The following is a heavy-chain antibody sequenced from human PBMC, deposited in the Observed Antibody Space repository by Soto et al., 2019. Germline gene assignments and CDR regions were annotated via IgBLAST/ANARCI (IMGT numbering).Heavy chain of an antibody. V-gene: IGHV4-59*08. Sequence: QVQLQESGPGLVKPSETLSLTCTVSGGSISSYYWSWIRQPPGKGLEWIGYMYYSGSTNYNPSLKSQVTIRVETSKNQFSLKLSSVPAAHTAVYYFARRYGGTFDYWGQGTLVTVSS. CDR3: ARRYGGTFDY. D-gene: IGHD2-15*01. CDR2: MYYSGST. CDR1: GGSISSYY. J-gene: IGHJ4*02.